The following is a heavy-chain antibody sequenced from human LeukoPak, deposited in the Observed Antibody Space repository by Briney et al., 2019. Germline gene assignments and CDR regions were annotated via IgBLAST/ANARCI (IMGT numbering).Heavy chain of an antibody. CDR2: IYYSGST. J-gene: IGHJ4*02. CDR3: AREDDWNQLFDY. V-gene: IGHV4-59*01. Sequence: PSETLSLTXTVSGGSISSYYWSWIRQPPGKGPEWIGYIYYSGSTNYNPSLKSRVTISVDTSKNQFSLKLSSVTAADTAVYYCAREDDWNQLFDYWGQGTLVTVSS. CDR1: GGSISSYY. D-gene: IGHD1-1*01.